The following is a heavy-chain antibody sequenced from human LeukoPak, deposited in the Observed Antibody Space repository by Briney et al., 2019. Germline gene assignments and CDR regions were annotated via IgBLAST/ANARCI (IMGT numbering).Heavy chain of an antibody. J-gene: IGHJ4*02. CDR2: IYSGGST. CDR3: ARDNNYGSGSSFDY. CDR1: GFTVSGNN. Sequence: PGGSLRLSCAASGFTVSGNNMSWVRKAPGKGLEWASVIYSGGSTYYADSVKGRFTISRDNSKNTLYLQMNSLRAEDTAVYYCARDNNYGSGSSFDYWGQGTLVTVSS. V-gene: IGHV3-66*01. D-gene: IGHD3-10*01.